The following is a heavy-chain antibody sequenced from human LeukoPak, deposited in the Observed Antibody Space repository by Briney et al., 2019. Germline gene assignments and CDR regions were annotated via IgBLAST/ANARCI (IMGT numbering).Heavy chain of an antibody. J-gene: IGHJ4*02. CDR1: GYTFTAYY. CDR3: ARAYGSGSSYHPDY. Sequence: AASVTVSCKASGYTFTAYYMHWVRQAPGQGLEWMGWINPNSGGTNSSQKFQDRVTLTRDTSISTAYMELGSLRSDDTAIYYCARAYGSGSSYHPDYWGQGTLVTVSS. CDR2: INPNSGGT. D-gene: IGHD3-10*01. V-gene: IGHV1-2*02.